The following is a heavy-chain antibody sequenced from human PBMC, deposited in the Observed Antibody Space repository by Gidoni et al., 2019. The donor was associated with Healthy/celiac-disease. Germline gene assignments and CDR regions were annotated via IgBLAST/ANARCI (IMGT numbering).Heavy chain of an antibody. V-gene: IGHV3-15*01. CDR1: GFPFSNAW. CDR3: TTDPNSPVSANWFDP. Sequence: ELQLVESGVGLVKPVGSLRLSCAASGFPFSNAWMSWVSQAPGKGLEWVGSIKSKTDGGTTDYAAPVKGRFTISRDDSKNTLYRQMNSLKTEDTAVYYCTTDPNSPVSANWFDPWGQGTLVTVSS. D-gene: IGHD1-20*01. J-gene: IGHJ5*02. CDR2: IKSKTDGGTT.